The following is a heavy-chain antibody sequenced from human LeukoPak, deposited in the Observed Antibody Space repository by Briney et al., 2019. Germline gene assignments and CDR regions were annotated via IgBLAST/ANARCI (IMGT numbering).Heavy chain of an antibody. D-gene: IGHD3-22*01. Sequence: GGSLRLSCAASGFTFDDYGMSWVRQAPGKGLEWVSGINWNGGSTGYADSVKGRFTISRDNAKNSLYLQMNSLRAEDTALYYCAREGNPTYYYDSSGYYYVDYFDYWGQGTLDTVSS. CDR2: INWNGGST. J-gene: IGHJ4*02. CDR3: AREGNPTYYYDSSGYYYVDYFDY. V-gene: IGHV3-20*04. CDR1: GFTFDDYG.